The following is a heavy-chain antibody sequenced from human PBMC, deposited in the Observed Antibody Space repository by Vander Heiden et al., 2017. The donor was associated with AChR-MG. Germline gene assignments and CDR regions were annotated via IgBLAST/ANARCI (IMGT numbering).Heavy chain of an antibody. Sequence: EVQLVESGGGLIQPGGSLRLSCAASGFTVSSNYMSWVRQAPGKGLEWVSVIYSGGSTYYADSVKGRFTISRDNSKNTLYLQMNSLRAEDTAVYYCARVGDFYGSGSYDDYWGQGTLVTVSS. D-gene: IGHD3-10*01. CDR2: IYSGGST. V-gene: IGHV3-53*01. CDR3: ARVGDFYGSGSYDDY. J-gene: IGHJ4*02. CDR1: GFTVSSNY.